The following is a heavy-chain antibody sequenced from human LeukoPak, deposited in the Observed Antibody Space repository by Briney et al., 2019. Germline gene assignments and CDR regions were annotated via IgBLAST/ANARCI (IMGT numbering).Heavy chain of an antibody. V-gene: IGHV3-33*01. J-gene: IGHJ6*02. CDR1: GFTFSSYG. D-gene: IGHD3-3*01. CDR2: IWYDGSNK. Sequence: GGSLRLSCAASGFTFSSYGMHWVRQAPGKGLEWVAVIWYDGSNKYYADSVKGRLTISRDNSKNTLYLQMNSLRAEDTAVYYCARDYDFWSGYRYYGMDVWGQGTTVTVSS. CDR3: ARDYDFWSGYRYYGMDV.